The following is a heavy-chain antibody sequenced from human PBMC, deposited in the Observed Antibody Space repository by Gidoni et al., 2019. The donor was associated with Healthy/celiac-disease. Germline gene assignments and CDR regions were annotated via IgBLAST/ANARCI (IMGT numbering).Heavy chain of an antibody. CDR1: GGTFSSYA. CDR2: IIPIFGTA. V-gene: IGHV1-69*01. Sequence: AEVKKPGSSVKVSCKASGGTFSSYAISWVRQAPGQGLEWMGGIIPIFGTANYAQKFQGRVTITADESTSTAYMELSSLRSEDTAVYYCARDIGAMSNHYYYYGMDVWGQGTTVTVSS. CDR3: ARDIGAMSNHYYYYGMDV. J-gene: IGHJ6*02. D-gene: IGHD1-26*01.